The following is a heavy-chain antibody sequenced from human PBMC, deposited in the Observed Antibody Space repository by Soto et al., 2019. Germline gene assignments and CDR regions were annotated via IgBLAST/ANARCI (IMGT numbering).Heavy chain of an antibody. CDR2: ISVSGGST. D-gene: IGHD3-16*01. V-gene: IGHV3-23*01. Sequence: GGSLRLSCAASGFTFSSYAMSWVRQAPGKGLEWVSAISVSGGSTYYADSVKGRFTSSRDNSKNTLSLQMNSLRAEDTAVYYYASDHDSYASVFWGRGTQVTVSS. CDR1: GFTFSSYA. J-gene: IGHJ4*02. CDR3: ASDHDSYASVF.